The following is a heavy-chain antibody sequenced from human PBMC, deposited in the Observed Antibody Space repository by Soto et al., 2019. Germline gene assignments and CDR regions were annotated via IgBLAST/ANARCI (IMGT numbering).Heavy chain of an antibody. D-gene: IGHD2-2*01. CDR1: GGTFSSYA. J-gene: IGHJ6*02. CDR2: IMPISGTA. Sequence: QVQLVQSGAEVKNLGSSVKVSCTASGGTFSSYAISWVRQAPGQGLEWMGGIMPISGTANYAQKFQGRVTITADESTSTAYMELSSLRSEDTAVYYCARSQGSSTSVEIYYSYYYGMDVWGQGSTVTVSS. V-gene: IGHV1-69*01. CDR3: ARSQGSSTSVEIYYSYYYGMDV.